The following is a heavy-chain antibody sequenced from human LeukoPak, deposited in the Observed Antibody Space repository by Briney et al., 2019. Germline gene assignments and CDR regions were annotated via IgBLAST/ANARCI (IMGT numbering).Heavy chain of an antibody. V-gene: IGHV1-69*04. J-gene: IGHJ5*02. CDR3: ARAPSGDHCGGDCYGP. CDR2: IIPILGIA. D-gene: IGHD2-21*02. Sequence: SVKVSCKASGGTFSSYAISWVRQAPGQGLEWMGRIIPILGIANYAQKFQGRVTITADKSTSTAYMELSSLRSEDTAVYYCARAPSGDHCGGDCYGPWGQGTLVTVSS. CDR1: GGTFSSYA.